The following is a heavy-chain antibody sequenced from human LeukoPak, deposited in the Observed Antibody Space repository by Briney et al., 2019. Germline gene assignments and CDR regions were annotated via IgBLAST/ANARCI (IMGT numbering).Heavy chain of an antibody. CDR3: ARPGGFGGLGGFAI. CDR1: GYSISSGYY. J-gene: IGHJ3*02. D-gene: IGHD4-23*01. CDR2: IYHSGNT. Sequence: SETLSLTCAVSGYSISSGYYWGWIRQPPGKGLQWIASIYHSGNTFYNPSLRSRVTISVDTSKNQFSLKLTSVTAADTAVYSCARPGGFGGLGGFAIWGQGTMVTVPS. V-gene: IGHV4-38-2*01.